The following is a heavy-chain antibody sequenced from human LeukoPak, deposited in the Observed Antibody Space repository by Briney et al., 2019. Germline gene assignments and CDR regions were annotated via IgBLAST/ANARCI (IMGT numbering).Heavy chain of an antibody. CDR3: AGDGYSGSYYRLYYFFMDV. CDR2: INSDGSST. CDR1: GFTFSSYW. V-gene: IGHV3-74*01. J-gene: IGHJ6*03. Sequence: GGSLRLSCAASGFTFSSYWMHWVRQAPGKGLVWVSHINSDGSSTTYADSVKGRSTISRDNSKNTLYLQMNSLRGEDTAVYYCAGDGYSGSYYRLYYFFMDVWGKGTTVTVSS. D-gene: IGHD1-26*01.